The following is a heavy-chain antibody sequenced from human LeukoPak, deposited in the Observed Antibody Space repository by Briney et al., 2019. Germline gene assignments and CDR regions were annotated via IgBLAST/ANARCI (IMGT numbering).Heavy chain of an antibody. V-gene: IGHV3-48*04. CDR2: ISGSSSTI. CDR3: ARAFHI. CDR1: GFTFSTYW. Sequence: GGSLRLSCVASGFTFSTYWMHWVRQAPGKGLEWVSYISGSSSTIYYADSVKGRFTISRDNAQNSLYLQMNSLRAEDTAVYYCARAFHIWGQGTMVTVSS. J-gene: IGHJ3*02.